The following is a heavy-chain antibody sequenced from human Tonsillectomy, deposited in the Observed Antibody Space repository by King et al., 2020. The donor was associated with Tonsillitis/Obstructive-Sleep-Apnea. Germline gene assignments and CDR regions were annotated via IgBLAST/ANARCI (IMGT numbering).Heavy chain of an antibody. CDR2: INSDGSST. Sequence: VQLVESGGGLVQPGGSLRLSCAASGFTFSNYWMHWVRQAPGKGLVWVSRINSDGSSTSYADSVKGRFTISRDNAKNTLYLQMNSLRVEDTAVYYCASRSETGIVGATSVYWGQGTLVTVSS. CDR1: GFTFSNYW. D-gene: IGHD1-26*01. CDR3: ASRSETGIVGATSVY. V-gene: IGHV3-74*01. J-gene: IGHJ4*02.